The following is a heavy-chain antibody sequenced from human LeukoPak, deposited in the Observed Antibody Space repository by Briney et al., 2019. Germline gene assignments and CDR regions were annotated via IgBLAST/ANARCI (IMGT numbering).Heavy chain of an antibody. V-gene: IGHV4-34*01. CDR3: ARGPSVARRTVAGNRNYFDY. CDR1: GGSFSGYY. D-gene: IGHD6-19*01. CDR2: INHSGST. Sequence: MASETLSLTCAAYGGSFSGYYWSWIRQPPGKGLEWIGEINHSGSTNYNPSLKSRVTISVDTSKNQFSLKLSPVTAADTAVYYCARGPSVARRTVAGNRNYFDYWGQGTLVTVSS. J-gene: IGHJ4*02.